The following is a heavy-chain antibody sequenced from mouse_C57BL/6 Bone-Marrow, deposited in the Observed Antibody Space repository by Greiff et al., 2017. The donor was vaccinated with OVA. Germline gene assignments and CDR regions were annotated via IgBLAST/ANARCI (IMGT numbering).Heavy chain of an antibody. Sequence: EVQLVESEGGLVQPGSSMKLSCTASGFTFSDYYMAWVRQVPEKGLEWVANINYDGSSTYYLDSLKSRFIISRDNAKNILYLQMSSLKSEDTATYYCARDYAMDYWGQGTSVTVSS. V-gene: IGHV5-16*01. CDR2: INYDGSST. CDR3: ARDYAMDY. J-gene: IGHJ4*01. CDR1: GFTFSDYY.